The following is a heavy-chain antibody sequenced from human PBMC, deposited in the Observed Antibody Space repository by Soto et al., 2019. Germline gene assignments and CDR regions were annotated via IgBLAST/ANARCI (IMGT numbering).Heavy chain of an antibody. V-gene: IGHV4-31*03. Sequence: QVQLQESGPGLVKPSQTLSLTCTVSGDSISSGNYYWNWIRQHPGKGLEWIGYIYNSGPIRYNPSLSLKSRVSISGDTSKNQFSLNLISVTGADTAVYYCARDRGFGMDVWGQGTTVTVSS. CDR1: GDSISSGNYY. CDR2: IYNSGPI. CDR3: ARDRGFGMDV. J-gene: IGHJ6*02.